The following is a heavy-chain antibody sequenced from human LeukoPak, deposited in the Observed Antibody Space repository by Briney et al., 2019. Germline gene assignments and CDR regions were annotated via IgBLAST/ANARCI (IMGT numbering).Heavy chain of an antibody. Sequence: PSETLSLTCSVSGGSISSYYWSWIRQPPGKGLEWIGYIFYSGSTNYNPSLKSRVTISLDTPKNQFSLKLSSVTAADTAVYYCATQARIVGATGYFDYWGQGTLVTVSS. CDR2: IFYSGST. V-gene: IGHV4-59*08. J-gene: IGHJ4*02. CDR1: GGSISSYY. D-gene: IGHD1-26*01. CDR3: ATQARIVGATGYFDY.